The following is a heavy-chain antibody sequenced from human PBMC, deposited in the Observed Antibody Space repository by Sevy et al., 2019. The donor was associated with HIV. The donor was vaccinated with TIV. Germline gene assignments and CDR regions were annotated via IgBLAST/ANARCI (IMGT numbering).Heavy chain of an antibody. Sequence: SETLSLTCTVSGGSITSLYWNWIRQPPGKGLEWIANIYYNGHINYNPSIKSRVTLSLETSKNQFSLRLSSVTAADTAMYYCAGENAWGRGYSWGQGTLVTVSS. CDR2: IYYNGHI. D-gene: IGHD1-26*01. CDR3: AGENAWGRGYS. CDR1: GGSITSLY. V-gene: IGHV4-59*08. J-gene: IGHJ4*02.